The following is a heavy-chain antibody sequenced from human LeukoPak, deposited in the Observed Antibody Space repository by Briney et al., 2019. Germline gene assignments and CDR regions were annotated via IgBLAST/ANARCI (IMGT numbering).Heavy chain of an antibody. CDR1: GGSFSGYY. D-gene: IGHD5-18*01. CDR3: ARGRYTAMAGIDY. Sequence: PSETLSLTCAVYGGSFSGYYWSWIRQPPGKGLEWIGEINHSGSTNYNPSLKSRVTISVDTSKNQFSLKLSSVSAADPAVYYCARGRYTAMAGIDYWGQGTLVTVSS. CDR2: INHSGST. V-gene: IGHV4-34*01. J-gene: IGHJ4*02.